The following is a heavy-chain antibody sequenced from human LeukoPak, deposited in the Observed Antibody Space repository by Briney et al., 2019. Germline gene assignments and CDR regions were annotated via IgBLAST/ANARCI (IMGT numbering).Heavy chain of an antibody. D-gene: IGHD6-19*01. V-gene: IGHV1-18*01. Sequence: ASVKGSCKVSGDTLTSYGSSWVRQAPGQGLEWMGWISAYNGNTNYAQKLQGRVTMTTDTSTSTGSMELRSLRSDDTAVYYCARASGWQGGRFDYWGQGTLVTVSS. J-gene: IGHJ4*02. CDR1: GDTLTSYG. CDR2: ISAYNGNT. CDR3: ARASGWQGGRFDY.